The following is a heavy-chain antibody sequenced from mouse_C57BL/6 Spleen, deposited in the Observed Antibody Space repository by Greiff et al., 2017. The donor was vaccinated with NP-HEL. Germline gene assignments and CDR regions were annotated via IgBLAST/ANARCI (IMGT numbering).Heavy chain of an antibody. CDR1: GYTFTSYW. V-gene: IGHV1-52*01. CDR3: ARYEDYDYDGGYYYAMDY. Sequence: VQLQQPGAELVRPGSSVKLSCKASGYTFTSYWMHWVKQRPIQGLEWIGNIDPSDSETHYNQKFKDKATLTVDKSSSTAYMQLSSLTSEDSAVYYCARYEDYDYDGGYYYAMDYWGQGTSVTVSS. CDR2: IDPSDSET. J-gene: IGHJ4*01. D-gene: IGHD2-4*01.